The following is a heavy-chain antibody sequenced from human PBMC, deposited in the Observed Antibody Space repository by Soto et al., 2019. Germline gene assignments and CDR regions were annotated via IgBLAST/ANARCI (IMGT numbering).Heavy chain of an antibody. CDR3: ARDRGDCSSVSCYGSFYYGMDV. J-gene: IGHJ6*02. D-gene: IGHD2-2*01. V-gene: IGHV3-53*01. CDR2: IYSGGSI. CDR1: GFIVSSHY. Sequence: EVQLVEAGGGLIQPGGSLRLSCAASGFIVSSHYMSWVRQAPGKGLEWVSAIYSGGSIYYTDSVEGRFTISRDVSKNILYLQMNSLRAADTAVYYCARDRGDCSSVSCYGSFYYGMDVWGQGTTVIVS.